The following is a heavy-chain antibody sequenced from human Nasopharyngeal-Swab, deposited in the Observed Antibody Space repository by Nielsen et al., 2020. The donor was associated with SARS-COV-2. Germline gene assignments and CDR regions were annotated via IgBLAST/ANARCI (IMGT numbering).Heavy chain of an antibody. CDR3: ARAEGGLYAPDY. CDR2: ISSSSSYI. CDR1: GFTFSSYS. J-gene: IGHJ4*02. V-gene: IGHV3-21*01. Sequence: GGSLRLSCAASGFTFSSYSMNWVRQAPGKGLEWVSSISSSSSYIYYADSVKGRFTISRDNAKNSLYLQMNSLRAGDTAVYYCARAEGGLYAPDYWGQGTLVTVSS. D-gene: IGHD2-8*01.